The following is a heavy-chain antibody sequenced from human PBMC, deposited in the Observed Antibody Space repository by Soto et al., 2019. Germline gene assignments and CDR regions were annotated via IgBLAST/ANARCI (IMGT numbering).Heavy chain of an antibody. D-gene: IGHD2-15*01. CDR1: GGTFSSYA. CDR2: IIPIFGTA. V-gene: IGHV1-69*12. CDR3: AGDSGETGGSLDWDAFDI. J-gene: IGHJ3*02. Sequence: QVQLVQSGAEVKKPGSSVKVSCKASGGTFSSYAISWVRQAPGQGLEWMGGIIPIFGTANYAQKFQGRVTMTADECTSTADMELSSLRAEDTAVYYCAGDSGETGGSLDWDAFDIWGQGTMVTVSS.